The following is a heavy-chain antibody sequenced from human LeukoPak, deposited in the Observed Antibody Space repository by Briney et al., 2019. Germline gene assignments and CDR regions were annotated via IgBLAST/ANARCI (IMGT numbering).Heavy chain of an antibody. V-gene: IGHV3-33*01. CDR2: IWYDGSKK. J-gene: IGHJ4*02. Sequence: GGSLGLSCAASGFIFRNYGMNWVRQAPGKGLEWVAVIWYDGSKKYYADSVKGRFTISRDNSKNILYLQMSSLRAEDTALYYCARGDGYSFNYFDYWGQGTLVAVSS. CDR1: GFIFRNYG. D-gene: IGHD5-24*01. CDR3: ARGDGYSFNYFDY.